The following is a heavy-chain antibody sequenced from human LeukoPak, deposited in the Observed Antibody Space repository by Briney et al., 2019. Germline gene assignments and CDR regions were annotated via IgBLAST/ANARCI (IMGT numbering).Heavy chain of an antibody. CDR1: GGSISSSSYY. V-gene: IGHV4-39*07. Sequence: PSETLSLTCTVSGGSISSSSYYWGWIRQPPGKGLEWIGSIYYSGSTYYNPSLKSRVTISVDTSKNQFSLKLSSVTAADTAVYYCARGPDYYGSGSLDYWGQGTLVTVSS. CDR2: IYYSGST. J-gene: IGHJ4*02. CDR3: ARGPDYYGSGSLDY. D-gene: IGHD3-10*01.